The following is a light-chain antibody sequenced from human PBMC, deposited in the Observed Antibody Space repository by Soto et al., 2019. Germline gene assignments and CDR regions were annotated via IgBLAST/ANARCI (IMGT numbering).Light chain of an antibody. CDR3: QQYGNSLPWT. V-gene: IGKV3-20*01. Sequence: EIVLTQSPGTLSLSPGERATLSCRASQSVSNNYLGWYQQKPGQAPRLLVYGASRRATGIPDRFSGSGYGTDFTLTISGLEAEDFAVYYCQQYGNSLPWTFGQGTKVEIK. CDR2: GAS. CDR1: QSVSNNY. J-gene: IGKJ1*01.